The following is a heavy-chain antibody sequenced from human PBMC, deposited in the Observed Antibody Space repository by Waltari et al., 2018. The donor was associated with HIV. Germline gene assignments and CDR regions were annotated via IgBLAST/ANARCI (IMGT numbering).Heavy chain of an antibody. V-gene: IGHV4-59*01. CDR2: IYYSGST. Sequence: QVQLQESGPGLVKPSETLSLTCTVSGGSISSYYWSWIRQPPGKGLEWIGYIYYSGSTNDNPSLKSRGTISVDTSKNQFSLKLSSVTAADTAVYYCARARGYSYGGGMDVWGQGTTVTVSS. J-gene: IGHJ6*02. D-gene: IGHD5-18*01. CDR1: GGSISSYY. CDR3: ARARGYSYGGGMDV.